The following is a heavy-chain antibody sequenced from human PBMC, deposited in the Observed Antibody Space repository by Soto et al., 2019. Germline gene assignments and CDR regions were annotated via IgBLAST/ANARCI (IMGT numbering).Heavy chain of an antibody. D-gene: IGHD1-26*01. Sequence: SGGSLRLSCAASGFRFSGFGMHWVRQAPGKGLEWVAILRYDGSNKYYADSVKGRSTISRDNSQNTLYLQMDSLRVEDTAVYYCARDGVGATTFYGYFDYWGQGILVTVSS. J-gene: IGHJ4*02. V-gene: IGHV3-30*02. CDR1: GFRFSGFG. CDR3: ARDGVGATTFYGYFDY. CDR2: LRYDGSNK.